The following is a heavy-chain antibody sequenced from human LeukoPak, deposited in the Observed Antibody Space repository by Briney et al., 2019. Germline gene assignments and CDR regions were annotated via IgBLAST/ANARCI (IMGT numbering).Heavy chain of an antibody. D-gene: IGHD6-13*01. J-gene: IGHJ4*02. CDR3: ARDTHSSSWWGLFDY. CDR1: GFSFSSYN. CDR2: ISSSSTYT. V-gene: IGHV3-21*01. Sequence: GGSLRLSCAASGFSFSSYNMNLVRPTPGEGLEWVSSISSSSTYTFYADSVKGRFTISRDNARNSLYLQMNSLRAEDTAVYYCARDTHSSSWWGLFDYWGQGTLVTVSS.